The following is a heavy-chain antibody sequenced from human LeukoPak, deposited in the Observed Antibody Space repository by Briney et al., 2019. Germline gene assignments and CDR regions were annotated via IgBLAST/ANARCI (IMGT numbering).Heavy chain of an antibody. J-gene: IGHJ3*01. CDR1: GGSISSTGYC. CDR2: IYYSGSS. D-gene: IGHD3-22*01. Sequence: SETLSLTCAVSGGSISSTGYCWAWIRQPPGKGLEWIGTIYYSGSSYHNTSLKSRITMSVDTSRNQFSLKLSSVDAADTAVYYCAKAGVRYFDSSGLYAFDFWGQGTTVTVSS. V-gene: IGHV4-39*01. CDR3: AKAGVRYFDSSGLYAFDF.